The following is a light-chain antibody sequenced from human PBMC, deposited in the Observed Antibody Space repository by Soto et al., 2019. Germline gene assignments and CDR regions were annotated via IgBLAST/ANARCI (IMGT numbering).Light chain of an antibody. Sequence: EIVLTQSPGTLSLSPGERATLSCRASQSVSSNFLAWYQHKPGQAPRLLIYGASSMATGIPDRFSGSGSGTDFTITISRLEPEDFAVFYCQQYGDSLFTFGPGTKVDIK. CDR1: QSVSSNF. CDR3: QQYGDSLFT. V-gene: IGKV3-20*01. J-gene: IGKJ3*01. CDR2: GAS.